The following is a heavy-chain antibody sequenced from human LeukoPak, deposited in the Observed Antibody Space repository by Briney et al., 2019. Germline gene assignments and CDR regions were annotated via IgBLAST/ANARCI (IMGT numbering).Heavy chain of an antibody. Sequence: NPSETLSLTCTVSGDSMSSYYWSWIRQPPGKGLEWIGNIHYSGSANYNPSLKSRLTISVETSKNQFSLKLTSVTAADAAVYFCARLEYGAFDYWGQGTLVTVSS. CDR3: ARLEYGAFDY. CDR2: IHYSGSA. CDR1: GDSMSSYY. V-gene: IGHV4-59*03. J-gene: IGHJ4*02. D-gene: IGHD4/OR15-4a*01.